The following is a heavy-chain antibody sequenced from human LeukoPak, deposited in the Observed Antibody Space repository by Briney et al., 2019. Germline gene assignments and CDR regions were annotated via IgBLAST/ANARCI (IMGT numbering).Heavy chain of an antibody. J-gene: IGHJ4*02. Sequence: PGGSLRLSCAASGFTLSSHSMNWVRQAPGKGLEWVSSISSSSSYIYYADSVKGRFTISRDNAKNSLYLQMNSLRAEDTAVYYSARAAENYGGRFDSWGQGTLVTVSS. CDR3: ARAAENYGGRFDS. V-gene: IGHV3-21*01. CDR1: GFTLSSHS. D-gene: IGHD3-16*01. CDR2: ISSSSSYI.